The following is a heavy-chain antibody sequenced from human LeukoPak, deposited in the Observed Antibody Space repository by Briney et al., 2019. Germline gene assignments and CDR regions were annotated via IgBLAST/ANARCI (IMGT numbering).Heavy chain of an antibody. V-gene: IGHV1-18*01. D-gene: IGHD2-21*02. CDR2: ISAYNGNT. Sequence: ASVKVSCKASGYTFTSYGISWVRQAPGQGLEWMGWISAYNGNTNYAQKLQGRVTMTTDTSTSTAYMELRSLRSDDTAVYYCARCVGDCYSGTFDYWGQGSLVTVSS. J-gene: IGHJ4*02. CDR1: GYTFTSYG. CDR3: ARCVGDCYSGTFDY.